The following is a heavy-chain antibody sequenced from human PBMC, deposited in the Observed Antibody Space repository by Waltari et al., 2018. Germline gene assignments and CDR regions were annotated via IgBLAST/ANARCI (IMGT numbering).Heavy chain of an antibody. CDR3: ARADYGGSADYDY. Sequence: EVQLVESGGTLVQPGGSLRLSCVASGFTFSSCWMTWVRQAPGKGREWLANINEDGSEKFYVDSVTGRFSSSRDNAKNSLYLQMNTLTVEDTAVYYCARADYGGSADYDYWGQGTLVTVSS. CDR1: GFTFSSCW. D-gene: IGHD4-17*01. CDR2: INEDGSEK. V-gene: IGHV3-7*04. J-gene: IGHJ4*02.